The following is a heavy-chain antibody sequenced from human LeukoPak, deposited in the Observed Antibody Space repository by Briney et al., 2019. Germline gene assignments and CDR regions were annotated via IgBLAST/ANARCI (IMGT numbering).Heavy chain of an antibody. J-gene: IGHJ4*02. CDR2: IYYSGST. D-gene: IGHD6-13*01. Sequence: PSETLSLTCTVSGGSISSSSYYWGWIRQPPGKGLEWIGSIYYSGSTNYNPSLKSRVTISVDTSKNQFSLKLSSVTAADTAVYYCARKQQLVTGNFDYWGQGTLVTVSS. CDR1: GGSISSSSYY. V-gene: IGHV4-39*07. CDR3: ARKQQLVTGNFDY.